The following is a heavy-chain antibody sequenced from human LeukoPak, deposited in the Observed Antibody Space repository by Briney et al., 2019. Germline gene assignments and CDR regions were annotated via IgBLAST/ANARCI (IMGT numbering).Heavy chain of an antibody. CDR2: IYYSGST. J-gene: IGHJ4*02. V-gene: IGHV4-59*02. CDR3: ARSTGPNGPSDY. D-gene: IGHD2-2*01. CDR1: GSSVSSYY. Sequence: SGTLSLTCAVSGSSVSSYYWSWIRQPPGKGLEWIGYIYYSGSTNYNPSLKSRVTISVDTSKNQFSLKLSSVTAADTAVYYCARSTGPNGPSDYWGQGTLVTVSS.